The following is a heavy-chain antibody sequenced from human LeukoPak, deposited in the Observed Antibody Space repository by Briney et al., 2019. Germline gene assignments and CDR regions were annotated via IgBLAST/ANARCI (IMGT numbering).Heavy chain of an antibody. CDR1: GFTFSSYS. Sequence: GGSLRLSCAASGFTFSSYSMNWVRQAPGKGLEWVSYISSSSSTIHYADSVKGRFTISRDNAKNPLYLQMNSLRAEDTAVYYCARDSRLSSGSGNFFYWGQGTLVTVSS. CDR3: ARDSRLSSGSGNFFY. D-gene: IGHD3-10*01. J-gene: IGHJ4*02. V-gene: IGHV3-48*01. CDR2: ISSSSSTI.